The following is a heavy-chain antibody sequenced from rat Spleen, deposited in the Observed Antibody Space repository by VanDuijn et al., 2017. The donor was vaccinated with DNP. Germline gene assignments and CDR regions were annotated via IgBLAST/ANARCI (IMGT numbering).Heavy chain of an antibody. CDR2: ISSGGGSI. D-gene: IGHD1-7*01. V-gene: IGHV5-27*01. CDR3: TTDPYYGY. J-gene: IGHJ2*01. CDR1: GFTFSDNY. Sequence: EVQLVESGGGLVQPGRSLKLSCAASGFTFSDNYMAWVRQASTKGLEWVAYISSGGGSIYYRDSVRGRFTISRDNAKSTLYLQMDSLRSEDTAPYYCTTDPYYGYWGQGVMVTVSS.